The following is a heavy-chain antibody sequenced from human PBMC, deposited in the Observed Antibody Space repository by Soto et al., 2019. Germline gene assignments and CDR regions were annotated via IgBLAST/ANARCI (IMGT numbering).Heavy chain of an antibody. Sequence: EVQVVESGGGLVQPGGSLRLSCEASGFTFGIHWMTWVRQVPGKGLEWVANINQAGSDKYYVDSVKGRFIISRDNAKDSLYLQMNSLRVEDTALYYCATSMRHTLDPWGQGTLVTVS. CDR2: INQAGSDK. D-gene: IGHD2-21*01. V-gene: IGHV3-7*01. CDR3: ATSMRHTLDP. J-gene: IGHJ5*02. CDR1: GFTFGIHW.